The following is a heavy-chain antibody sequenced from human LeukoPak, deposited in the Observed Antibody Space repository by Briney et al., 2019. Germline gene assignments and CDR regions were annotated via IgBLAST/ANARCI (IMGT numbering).Heavy chain of an antibody. CDR3: ARALGLEVTAILFDY. D-gene: IGHD2-21*02. CDR1: CGSISSGGYY. CDR2: IYYSGST. J-gene: IGHJ4*02. V-gene: IGHV4-31*03. Sequence: SQTQSLTRTVSCGSISSGGYYSSWLRQHPGKGLEWIGYIYYSGSTYYNPSLNRRSTISVDTTKNQFSLKLSSVSAADTAVYFCARALGLEVTAILFDYWGQGTLVTVSS.